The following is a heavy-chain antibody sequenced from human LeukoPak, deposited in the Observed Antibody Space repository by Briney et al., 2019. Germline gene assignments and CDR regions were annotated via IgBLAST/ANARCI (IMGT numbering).Heavy chain of an antibody. CDR1: GGSISTSNW. V-gene: IGHV4-4*02. D-gene: IGHD3-9*01. CDR2: IYHNGGT. CDR3: ASLRYILTGYYS. Sequence: SETLSLTCAVSGGSISTSNWWSWVRQPPGKGLEWIGEIYHNGGTNYNPSLKSRVTMSVDKSKNQFSLKLSSVTAADTAVYYCASLRYILTGYYSWGQGTLVTVSS. J-gene: IGHJ4*02.